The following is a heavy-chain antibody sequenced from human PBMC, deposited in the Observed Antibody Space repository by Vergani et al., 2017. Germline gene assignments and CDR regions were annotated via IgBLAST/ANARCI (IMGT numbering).Heavy chain of an antibody. Sequence: EVELVQSGPEMRKPGESLTISCKGSEYSFGNYWIGWLRQMPGKGLEWMGIIYPADSDTRYSPSFQGQVTISADKSISTAFLQWDSLKASATALYYCARHTTYTDSWGQGTLVTVSS. CDR2: IYPADSDT. J-gene: IGHJ4*02. CDR3: ARHTTYTDS. V-gene: IGHV5-51*01. D-gene: IGHD1-1*01. CDR1: EYSFGNYW.